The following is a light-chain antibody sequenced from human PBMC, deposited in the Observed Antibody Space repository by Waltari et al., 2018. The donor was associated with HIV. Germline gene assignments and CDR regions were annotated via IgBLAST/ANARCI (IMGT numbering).Light chain of an antibody. J-gene: IGLJ2*01. CDR3: NSRDNRGDHVL. Sequence: SSELTQDPAVSVALGQTVRITCQGDRLRNYYASWYQQKPGQAPVLVMYGKNNRPSGIPDRFSGSSSGNTGSLTITGAQAEDEAAYYCNSRDNRGDHVLFGGGTKLTVL. V-gene: IGLV3-19*01. CDR2: GKN. CDR1: RLRNYY.